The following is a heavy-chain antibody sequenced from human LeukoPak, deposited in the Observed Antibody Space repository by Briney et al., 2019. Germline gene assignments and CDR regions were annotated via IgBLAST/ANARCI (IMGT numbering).Heavy chain of an antibody. CDR2: ISAYNGNT. CDR3: ARDLATVTIQGHYFDY. Sequence: VASVKVSCKASGYTFTSYGISWVRQAPGQGLEWMGWISAYNGNTNYAQKLQGRVTMTTDTSTSTAYMGLRSLRSDDTAVYYCARDLATVTIQGHYFDYWGQGTLVTVSS. V-gene: IGHV1-18*01. D-gene: IGHD4-17*01. CDR1: GYTFTSYG. J-gene: IGHJ4*02.